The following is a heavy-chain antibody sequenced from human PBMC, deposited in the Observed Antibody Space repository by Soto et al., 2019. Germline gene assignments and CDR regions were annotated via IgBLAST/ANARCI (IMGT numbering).Heavy chain of an antibody. D-gene: IGHD3-22*01. CDR1: GFTFSNAW. J-gene: IGHJ3*02. Sequence: EVQLVESGGGLVKPGGSLRLSCAASGFTFSNAWMSWVRQAPGKGLEWVGRIKSKTDGGTTDYAAPVKGRFTISRDDSKNTLYLQMNSLTTEDTAVYYCTTALYYYDSSLDIWGQGTMVTVSS. CDR3: TTALYYYDSSLDI. CDR2: IKSKTDGGTT. V-gene: IGHV3-15*01.